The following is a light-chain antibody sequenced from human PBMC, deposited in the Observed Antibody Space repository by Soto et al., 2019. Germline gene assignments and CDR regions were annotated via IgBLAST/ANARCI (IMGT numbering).Light chain of an antibody. CDR3: QQYDNLPLT. V-gene: IGKV1-33*01. CDR2: DAS. Sequence: DIQMTQSPSSLSSSVRERFTITCLASQDISNYLNWYQQKPGKAPKLLIYDASNLETGVPSRFSGSGSGTDFTFTISSLQPEDIATYYCQQYDNLPLTFGGGTKVDIK. CDR1: QDISNY. J-gene: IGKJ4*01.